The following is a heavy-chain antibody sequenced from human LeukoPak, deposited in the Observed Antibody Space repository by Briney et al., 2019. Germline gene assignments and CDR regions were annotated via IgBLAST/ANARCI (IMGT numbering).Heavy chain of an antibody. CDR2: IYYSGST. Sequence: SETLSLTCTVSGDSITSYYWNWIRQPPGRGLEWIGYIYYSGSTNYNPSLKSRVTISVDTSNKQFSLKLSSVTAADTAVYYCASQDYYDSSGYWGRPFDIWGQGTMVTVSS. CDR1: GDSITSYY. V-gene: IGHV4-59*08. D-gene: IGHD3-22*01. CDR3: ASQDYYDSSGYWGRPFDI. J-gene: IGHJ3*02.